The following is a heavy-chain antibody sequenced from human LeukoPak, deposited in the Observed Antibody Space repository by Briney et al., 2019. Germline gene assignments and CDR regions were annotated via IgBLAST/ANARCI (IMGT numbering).Heavy chain of an antibody. CDR3: ARDSSERYCSSTSCYKSYYYYMDV. CDR1: GFTFSSYA. Sequence: GGSLRLSCAASGFTFSSYAMSWVRQAPGKGLEWVSAISGSGGSTYYADSVKGRFTISRDNSKNTLYLQMNSLRAEDTAVYYCARDSSERYCSSTSCYKSYYYYMDVWGKGTTVTVSS. V-gene: IGHV3-23*01. CDR2: ISGSGGST. D-gene: IGHD2-2*02. J-gene: IGHJ6*03.